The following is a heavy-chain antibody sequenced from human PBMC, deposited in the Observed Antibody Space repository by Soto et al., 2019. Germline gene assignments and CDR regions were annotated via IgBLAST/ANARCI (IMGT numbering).Heavy chain of an antibody. J-gene: IGHJ4*02. V-gene: IGHV1-18*01. CDR1: GYTFTTYG. Sequence: QVQLVQSGAEVKKPGASVKVSCKASGYTFTTYGISWVRQAPGQGLEWMGRISTYNGNTKYAQKLQGRVTMTTDTSTSTAYMELRSLSSDDTAVYYCARDPQYSTSSQVFDSWGQGTLVTVSS. CDR2: ISTYNGNT. CDR3: ARDPQYSTSSQVFDS. D-gene: IGHD6-6*01.